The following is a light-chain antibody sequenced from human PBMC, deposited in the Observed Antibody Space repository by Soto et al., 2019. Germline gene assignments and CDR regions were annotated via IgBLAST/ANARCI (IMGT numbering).Light chain of an antibody. J-gene: IGLJ1*01. CDR2: DVN. Sequence: QSVLTQPASVSGSPGQSITVSCTGISSDVGDSTYVSWYQQHPGKAPRLIISDVNNRPSGVSPRFSGSKSGNTASLTISGLQAEDEAHYYCTSFSTSTSLYVFGTGNKGTVL. V-gene: IGLV2-14*03. CDR1: SSDVGDSTY. CDR3: TSFSTSTSLYV.